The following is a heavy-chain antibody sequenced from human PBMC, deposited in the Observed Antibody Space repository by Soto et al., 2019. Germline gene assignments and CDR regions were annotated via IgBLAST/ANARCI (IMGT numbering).Heavy chain of an antibody. CDR3: ARGGVVGRGPHYCYYMDV. J-gene: IGHJ6*03. CDR1: GFTFSSYA. Sequence: EVQLLESGGGLVQPGGSLRLSCAASGFTFSSYAMSWVRQAPGKGLEWVSAISGSGGSTYYADSVKGRFTISRDNSKNSVYLQMSRLRAEDSAVYSWARGGVVGRGPHYCYYMDVWGKGTTVTV. CDR2: ISGSGGST. D-gene: IGHD3-10*01. V-gene: IGHV3-23*01.